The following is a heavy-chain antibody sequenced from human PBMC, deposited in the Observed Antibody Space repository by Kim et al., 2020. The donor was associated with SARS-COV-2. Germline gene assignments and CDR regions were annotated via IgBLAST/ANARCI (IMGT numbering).Heavy chain of an antibody. Sequence: VDSVKGRFTISRDNAKNSLYLQMNRLRAEDTAVYYCARPTLTAAGPYFDYWGQGTLVTVSS. CDR3: ARPTLTAAGPYFDY. V-gene: IGHV3-7*01. D-gene: IGHD6-13*01. J-gene: IGHJ4*02.